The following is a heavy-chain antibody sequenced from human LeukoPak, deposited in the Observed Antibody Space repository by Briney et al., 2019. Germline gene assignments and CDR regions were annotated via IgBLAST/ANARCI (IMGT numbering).Heavy chain of an antibody. CDR2: IIPIFGTA. CDR3: ARGYGGNSIGAFDI. CDR1: GGTFSSYA. J-gene: IGHJ3*02. D-gene: IGHD4-23*01. V-gene: IGHV1-69*05. Sequence: GASVKVSCKASGGTFSSYAISWVRQAPGQGLEWMGVIIPIFGTANYAQKFQGRVTITTDESTSTAYMELSSLRSEDTAVYYCARGYGGNSIGAFDIWGQGTMVTVSS.